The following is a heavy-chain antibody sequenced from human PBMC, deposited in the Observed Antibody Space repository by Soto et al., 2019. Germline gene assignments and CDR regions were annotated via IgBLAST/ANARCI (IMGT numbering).Heavy chain of an antibody. CDR2: ILVDGRT. D-gene: IGHD2-8*02. J-gene: IGHJ3*01. CDR1: GFPCGSYD. V-gene: IGHV3-23*01. CDR3: AKATATGGGAFDF. Sequence: PGGSLRLSCAASGFPCGSYDMTSVRQAPGKGLEWVSTILVDGRTFYVDSVKGRFTISRDNSRNTVYLQMNSLTAGDTALYYCAKATATGGGAFDFCGQGTMVTVSS.